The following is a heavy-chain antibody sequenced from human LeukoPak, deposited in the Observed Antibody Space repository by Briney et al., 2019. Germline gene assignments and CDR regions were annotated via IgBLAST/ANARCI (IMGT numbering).Heavy chain of an antibody. Sequence: PSDTLSLTCTVSGGSISSYYWSWLRQPPGKGLEWIGYIYYSGSTNYNPSLKSRVTISVDTSKNQFSLKLSSVTAADTAVYYCARDIDWFDPWGQGTLVTVSS. CDR2: IYYSGST. V-gene: IGHV4-59*01. CDR3: ARDIDWFDP. CDR1: GGSISSYY. J-gene: IGHJ5*02. D-gene: IGHD1-26*01.